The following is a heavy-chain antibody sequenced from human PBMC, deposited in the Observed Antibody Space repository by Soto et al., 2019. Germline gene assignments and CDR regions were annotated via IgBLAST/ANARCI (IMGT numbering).Heavy chain of an antibody. CDR1: VDIASSNSAA. J-gene: IGHJ6*02. CDR2: TSYRSKWYN. Sequence: SQTLSLTCAISVDIASSNSAAWHWIRQSPSRGLEWLGRTSYRSKWYNEYAVSVNSRITINPDTSMNQFSSQLNSVTPAATAVYYCARDLVGPLYGMDVWGQGSTGTVSS. V-gene: IGHV6-1*01. D-gene: IGHD1-26*01. CDR3: ARDLVGPLYGMDV.